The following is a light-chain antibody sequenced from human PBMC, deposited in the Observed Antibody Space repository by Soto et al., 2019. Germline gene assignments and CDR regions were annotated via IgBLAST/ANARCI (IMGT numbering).Light chain of an antibody. J-gene: IGLJ3*02. CDR2: EGS. CDR1: SSDVGSYNL. Sequence: QSVLTQPASVSGSPGQSITISCTGTSSDVGSYNLVSWYQQHPGKTPKLIIYEGSKRPSGVSNRFSGSKSGNTASLTISGLQAEDEGDYYCCSYTGSYSLMFGGGTKLTVL. V-gene: IGLV2-23*01. CDR3: CSYTGSYSLM.